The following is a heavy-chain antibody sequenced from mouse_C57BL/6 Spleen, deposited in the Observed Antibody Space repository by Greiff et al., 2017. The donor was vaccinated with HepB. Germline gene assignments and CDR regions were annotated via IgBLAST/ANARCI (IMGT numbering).Heavy chain of an antibody. CDR2: FHPYNDDT. CDR1: GYTFTTYP. J-gene: IGHJ3*01. D-gene: IGHD2-5*01. CDR3: ARRSQDYSNYAWFAY. V-gene: IGHV1-47*01. Sequence: QVQLKESGAELVKPGASVKMSCKASGYTFTTYPIEWMKQNHGKSLEWIGNFHPYNDDTKYNEKFKGKATLTVEKSSSTVYLELSRLTSDDSAVYYCARRSQDYSNYAWFAYWGQGTLVTVSA.